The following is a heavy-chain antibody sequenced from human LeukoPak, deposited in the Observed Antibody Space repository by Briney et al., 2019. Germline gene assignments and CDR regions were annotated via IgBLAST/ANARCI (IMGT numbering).Heavy chain of an antibody. Sequence: SETLSLTCTVSGGSISSGDYYWSWIRQPPGKGLEWIGYIYYSGSTYYNPSLKSRVTISVDTSKNQFSLKLSSVIAADTAVYYCARAFGYDSSGYYYDDAFEIWGQGTMVTVFS. CDR1: GGSISSGDYY. D-gene: IGHD3-22*01. J-gene: IGHJ3*02. CDR2: IYYSGST. V-gene: IGHV4-30-4*02. CDR3: ARAFGYDSSGYYYDDAFEI.